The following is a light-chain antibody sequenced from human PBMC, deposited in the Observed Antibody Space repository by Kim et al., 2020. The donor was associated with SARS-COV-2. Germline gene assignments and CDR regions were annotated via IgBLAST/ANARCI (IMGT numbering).Light chain of an antibody. CDR1: QSISSY. CDR2: AAS. J-gene: IGKJ1*01. CDR3: QQGNSTPLT. V-gene: IGKV1-39*01. Sequence: DIQMTQSPSYLSASVGDRVTITCRASQSISSYLNWYQQKPGKAPKLLIYAASSLQSGVPSRFSGSGSGTDFTLTISSLQPEDFATYYCQQGNSTPLTFGQGTKVDIK.